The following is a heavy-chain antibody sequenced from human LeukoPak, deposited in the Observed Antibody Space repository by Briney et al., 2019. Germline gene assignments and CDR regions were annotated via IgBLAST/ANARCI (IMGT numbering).Heavy chain of an antibody. CDR2: ISWNSRSI. CDR3: AKDKYGDNDYYFYGLDV. CDR1: GFTLDDYV. Sequence: GGSLRLSCAASGFTLDDYVMHWVRQAPGKGLEWVSNISWNSRSIGYADSVKGRFTISRDNAKNSLYLQMNSLRAEDTASYYCAKDKYGDNDYYFYGLDVWGQGTTVTVSS. V-gene: IGHV3-9*01. J-gene: IGHJ6*02. D-gene: IGHD5-24*01.